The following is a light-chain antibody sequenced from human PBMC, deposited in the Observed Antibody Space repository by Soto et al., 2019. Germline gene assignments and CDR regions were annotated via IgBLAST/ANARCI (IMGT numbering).Light chain of an antibody. CDR2: GAH. V-gene: IGKV3-20*01. J-gene: IGKJ1*01. Sequence: EIVLTQSPGTLSLSPGDGATLSCRASQSVSTNYLAWFQQKPGQAPRLLIYGAHIRAIGIADRFRGSGSGTDFTLTISRLEPEDFAVYYCQQYHSLPRTFGLGTKVEIK. CDR3: QQYHSLPRT. CDR1: QSVSTNY.